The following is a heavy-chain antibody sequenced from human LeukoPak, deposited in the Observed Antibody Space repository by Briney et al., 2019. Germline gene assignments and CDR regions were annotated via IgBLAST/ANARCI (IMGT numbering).Heavy chain of an antibody. J-gene: IGHJ6*03. CDR3: AKDGDYYDSSGYYYVVYMDV. Sequence: GGSLRLSCAASGFTFSSYAMSWVRQAPGKGLEWVSAISGSGGSTYYADSVKGRFTISRDNSKNTLHLQMNSLRAEDTAVYYCAKDGDYYDSSGYYYVVYMDVWGKGTTVTVSS. CDR2: ISGSGGST. D-gene: IGHD3-22*01. CDR1: GFTFSSYA. V-gene: IGHV3-23*01.